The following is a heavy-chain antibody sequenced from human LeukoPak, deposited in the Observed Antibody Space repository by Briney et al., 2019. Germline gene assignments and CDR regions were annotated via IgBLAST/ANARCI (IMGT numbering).Heavy chain of an antibody. CDR1: GFTFSSYG. Sequence: PGGSLRLSCAASGFTFSSYGMHWVRQAPGKGLEWVAVISYHGSNEYYADSVKGRFTISRDNSENTLYLQMNSLRDEDTGVYYCAKDLGDVVVVAAAYGMDVWGQGTTVTGSS. J-gene: IGHJ6*02. V-gene: IGHV3-30*18. D-gene: IGHD2-15*01. CDR2: ISYHGSNE. CDR3: AKDLGDVVVVAAAYGMDV.